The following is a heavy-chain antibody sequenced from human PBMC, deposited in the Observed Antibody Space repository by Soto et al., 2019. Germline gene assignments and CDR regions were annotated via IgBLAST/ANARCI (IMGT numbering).Heavy chain of an antibody. CDR1: GFTFSSYS. D-gene: IGHD5-18*01. J-gene: IGHJ4*02. CDR3: ARESGFGTDTAMVTLFVY. Sequence: GGSLSLSCAASGFTFSSYSMNWVRQAPGKGLEWVSSISSSSSYIYYADSAKGRFTISRDNAKNSLYLQMNSLRAEDTAVYYCARESGFGTDTAMVTLFVYWGQGTLVTVSS. V-gene: IGHV3-21*01. CDR2: ISSSSSYI.